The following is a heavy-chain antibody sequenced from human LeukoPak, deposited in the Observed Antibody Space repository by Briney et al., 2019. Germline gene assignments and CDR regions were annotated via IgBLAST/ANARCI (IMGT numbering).Heavy chain of an antibody. V-gene: IGHV1-18*04. CDR1: GYTFTSYG. D-gene: IGHD2-15*01. CDR3: ARDRLLRYPGY. CDR2: ISAYNGNT. J-gene: IGHJ4*02. Sequence: GASVKVSCKSSGYTFTSYGISWVRQAPGQGLEWMGWISAYNGNTNYAQKHQGRVTMTTDTSTSTAYMELRSLRSDDTAVYYCARDRLLRYPGYWGQGTLVTVSS.